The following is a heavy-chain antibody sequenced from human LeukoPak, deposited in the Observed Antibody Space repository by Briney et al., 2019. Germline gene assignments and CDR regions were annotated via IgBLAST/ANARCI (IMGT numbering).Heavy chain of an antibody. V-gene: IGHV1-69*05. CDR3: ARGPGIAVAGGGGYYFDY. D-gene: IGHD6-19*01. J-gene: IGHJ4*02. CDR1: GGTFSSYA. Sequence: GASVKVSCKASGGTFSSYAISWVRQAPGQGLEWMGGIIPIFGTANYAQKFQGRVTITTDESTSTAYMELSSLRSEDTAVYYCARGPGIAVAGGGGYYFDYWGQGTLVTVSS. CDR2: IIPIFGTA.